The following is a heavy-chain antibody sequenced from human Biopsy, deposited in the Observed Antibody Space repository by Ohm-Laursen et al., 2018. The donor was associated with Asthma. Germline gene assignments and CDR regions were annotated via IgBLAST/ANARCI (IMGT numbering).Heavy chain of an antibody. CDR3: AREGVAGTHIED. J-gene: IGHJ4*02. CDR2: LSHDNNYK. D-gene: IGHD6-19*01. Sequence: SLRLSCSASGFNLNTYSVSWVRQAPGEGLAWVATLSHDNNYKGYADSAKGRFTISRDFSKTSVYLQMNSLTAEDTAVYYCAREGVAGTHIEDWGQGTLVTVSS. V-gene: IGHV3-30*04. CDR1: GFNLNTYS.